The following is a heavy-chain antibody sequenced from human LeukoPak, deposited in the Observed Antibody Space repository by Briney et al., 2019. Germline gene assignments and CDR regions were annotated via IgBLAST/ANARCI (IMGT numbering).Heavy chain of an antibody. D-gene: IGHD3-16*01. CDR2: ISSSSSYI. J-gene: IGHJ1*01. CDR1: GFTFSSYS. Sequence: KTGGSLRLSCAASGFTFSSYSMNWVRQAPGKGLEWVSSISSSSSYIYYADSVKGRFTISRDNSKNTQSLQMNSLRAEDTAVYYCAKDDDWGRYKHWGQGTLVTVSS. CDR3: AKDDDWGRYKH. V-gene: IGHV3-21*04.